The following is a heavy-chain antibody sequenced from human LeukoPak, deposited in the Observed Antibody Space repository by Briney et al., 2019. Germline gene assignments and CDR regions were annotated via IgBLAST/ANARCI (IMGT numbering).Heavy chain of an antibody. CDR2: IYYSGST. D-gene: IGHD3-3*01. J-gene: IGHJ4*02. Sequence: PSETLSLTCTVSGGSISSSSYYWGWIRQPPGKGLEWIGSIYYSGSTYYNPSLKSRVTISVDTSKNQFSLKLSSVTAADTAVYYCAGSTYYDFWSGSVYGLIWGQGTLVTVSS. CDR3: AGSTYYDFWSGSVYGLI. CDR1: GGSISSSSYY. V-gene: IGHV4-39*07.